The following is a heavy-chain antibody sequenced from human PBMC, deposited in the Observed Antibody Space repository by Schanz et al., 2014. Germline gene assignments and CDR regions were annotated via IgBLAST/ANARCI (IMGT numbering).Heavy chain of an antibody. Sequence: QVYLVQSGGGVVQPGRSLRLSCAASGFSFSGYGMHWVRQAPGKGLEWVAYIRFDASAKYYGDSVEGRFTISRDNAKNTLYLQMNSLRPEDTAVYYCARDRQQLVGRIGYYYGMDVWGQGTTVTVSS. J-gene: IGHJ6*02. CDR2: IRFDASAK. CDR3: ARDRQQLVGRIGYYYGMDV. V-gene: IGHV3-30*02. CDR1: GFSFSGYG. D-gene: IGHD6-13*01.